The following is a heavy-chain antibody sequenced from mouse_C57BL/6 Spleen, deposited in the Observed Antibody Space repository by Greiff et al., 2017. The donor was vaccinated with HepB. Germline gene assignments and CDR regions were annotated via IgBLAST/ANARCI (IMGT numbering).Heavy chain of an antibody. CDR2: ISSGSSTI. CDR3: ANYYGSRSWFAY. CDR1: GFTFSDYG. D-gene: IGHD1-1*01. J-gene: IGHJ3*01. V-gene: IGHV5-17*01. Sequence: DVQLVESGGGLVKPGGSLKLSCAASGFTFSDYGMHWVRQAPEKGLEWVAYISSGSSTIYYADTVKGRFTISRDNAKNTLFLQLTSRRSEDTAMYYCANYYGSRSWFAYWGQGTLVTVSA.